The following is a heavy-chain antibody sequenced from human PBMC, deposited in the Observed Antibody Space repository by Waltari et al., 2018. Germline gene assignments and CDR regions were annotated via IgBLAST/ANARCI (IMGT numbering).Heavy chain of an antibody. D-gene: IGHD4-4*01. CDR2: IYGGGST. J-gene: IGHJ6*02. V-gene: IGHV4-4*07. CDR1: GGPISRYY. Sequence: QVQLQESGPGLVKPSETLSLTCTVSGGPISRYYWSWVRQPAGKGLEWIGRIYGGGSTDYNPSLKSRVTMSVDTSKKQLSLKLNSVTAADTAVYYCARDRTVPDEYGMDVWGQGTTVTVSS. CDR3: ARDRTVPDEYGMDV.